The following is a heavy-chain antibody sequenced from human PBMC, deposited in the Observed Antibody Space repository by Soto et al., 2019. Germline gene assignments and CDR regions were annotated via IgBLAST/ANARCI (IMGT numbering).Heavy chain of an antibody. D-gene: IGHD5-18*01. V-gene: IGHV1-2*02. CDR3: AKRGYTYGFGY. CDR2: ITPNSGNT. J-gene: IGHJ4*02. Sequence: GLQAPGQGLEWMGWITPNSGNTHFAQKFQGRVSLTRDTSVSTVYMELSSLTSDDTAVYYCAKRGYTYGFGYWGQGTLVSVSS.